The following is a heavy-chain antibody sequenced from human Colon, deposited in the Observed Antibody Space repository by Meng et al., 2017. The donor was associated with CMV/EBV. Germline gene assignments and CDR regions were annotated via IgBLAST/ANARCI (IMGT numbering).Heavy chain of an antibody. CDR2: IIPIFGTA. Sequence: SVKVSCKASGGTFSSYAISWVRQAPGQGLEWMGGIIPIFGTANYAQKFQGRVTITTDESTSTAYMELSSLRSDDTAVYYCARGGGANRPYCSSTSCRYYYYGMDVWGQGTTVTVSS. D-gene: IGHD2-2*01. CDR1: GGTFSSYA. V-gene: IGHV1-69*05. J-gene: IGHJ6*02. CDR3: ARGGGANRPYCSSTSCRYYYYGMDV.